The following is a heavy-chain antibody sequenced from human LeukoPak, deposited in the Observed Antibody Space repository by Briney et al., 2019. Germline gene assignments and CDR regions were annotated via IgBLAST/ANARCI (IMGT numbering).Heavy chain of an antibody. CDR3: ARVGYGFGEPWYFDL. V-gene: IGHV4-4*07. CDR2: IYTSGST. Sequence: GSLRLSCAASGFTFSNAWMTWVRQAPGKGLEWIGRIYTSGSTNYNPSLKSRVTMSVYTSKNQFSLKLSSVTAADTAVYYCARVGYGFGEPWYFDLWGRGTLVTVSS. D-gene: IGHD3-10*01. CDR1: GFTFSNAW. J-gene: IGHJ2*01.